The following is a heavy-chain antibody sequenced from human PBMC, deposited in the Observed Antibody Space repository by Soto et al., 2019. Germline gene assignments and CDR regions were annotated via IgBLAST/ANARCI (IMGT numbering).Heavy chain of an antibody. Sequence: GASVKVSCKASGYTFTGYYMHWVRQAPGQGLEWMGWINPNSGGTNYAQKFQGWVTMTRDTSISTAYMELSRLRSDDTAVYYCARGTPNIVVVPAAPMRGAFDIWGQGTMVTVSS. CDR3: ARGTPNIVVVPAAPMRGAFDI. J-gene: IGHJ3*02. CDR1: GYTFTGYY. CDR2: INPNSGGT. D-gene: IGHD2-2*01. V-gene: IGHV1-2*04.